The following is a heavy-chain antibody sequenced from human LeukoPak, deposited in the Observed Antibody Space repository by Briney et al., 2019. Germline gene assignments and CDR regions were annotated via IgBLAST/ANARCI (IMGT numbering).Heavy chain of an antibody. D-gene: IGHD6-13*01. V-gene: IGHV4-39*01. J-gene: IGHJ4*02. Sequence: PSETLSLTCTVSGGSISSSNNSWGWIRQPPGKGLEWIGSINYGGTTYYNPSLKSRVTISVDTSKSQFSLKLSSVTSADTAVYYCARRHSSSWYPGYDYWGQGTLVTVSS. CDR2: INYGGTT. CDR3: ARRHSSSWYPGYDY. CDR1: GGSISSSNNS.